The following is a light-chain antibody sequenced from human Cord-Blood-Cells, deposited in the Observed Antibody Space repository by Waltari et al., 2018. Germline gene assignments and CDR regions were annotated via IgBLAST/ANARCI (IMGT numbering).Light chain of an antibody. CDR3: SSYTSSSTLV. V-gene: IGLV2-18*02. CDR1: SSYVGSYNR. Sequence: QSALTQPPSVSGSPGQSVTISCTGTSSYVGSYNRVSWYQQPPGTAPKRMIYVVSNPPSGVPDRFSGSKSGNTASLTISGLQAEDEADYYCSSYTSSSTLVFGGGTKLTVL. CDR2: VVS. J-gene: IGLJ2*01.